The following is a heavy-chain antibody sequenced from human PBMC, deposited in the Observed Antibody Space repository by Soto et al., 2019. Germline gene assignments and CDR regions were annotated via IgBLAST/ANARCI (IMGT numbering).Heavy chain of an antibody. CDR3: AREGAVVAATFLYYGMDV. J-gene: IGHJ6*02. CDR1: GGTFSSYA. CDR2: IIPIFGTA. V-gene: IGHV1-69*01. D-gene: IGHD2-15*01. Sequence: QVQLVQSGAEVKKPWSSVKVSCKASGGTFSSYAISWVRQAPGQGLDWMGVIIPIFGTANYAQKFHGRVTITADESTSTAYMELSSLRSEDTAVYYCAREGAVVAATFLYYGMDVWGQGTTVTVSS.